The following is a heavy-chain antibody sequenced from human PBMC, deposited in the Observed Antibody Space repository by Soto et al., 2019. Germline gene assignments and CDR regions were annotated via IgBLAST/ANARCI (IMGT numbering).Heavy chain of an antibody. J-gene: IGHJ4*02. CDR1: GYTFTSYA. V-gene: IGHV1-3*01. D-gene: IGHD4-17*01. CDR3: ARGTVPYYFDH. CDR2: INAGNGNT. Sequence: ASVKVSCKASGYTFTSYAMRWVRQAPGQRLEWMGWINAGNGNTKYSQKFQDRVTITRDTSASTAYMELSTLRSEDTAVYYWARGTVPYYFDHWGQGTVVTVSS.